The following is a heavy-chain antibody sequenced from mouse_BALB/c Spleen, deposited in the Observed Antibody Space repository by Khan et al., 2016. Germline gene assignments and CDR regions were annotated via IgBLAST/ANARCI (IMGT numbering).Heavy chain of an antibody. CDR2: ISYSGIT. D-gene: IGHD2-3*01. Sequence: EVQLQESGPGLVKPSQSLSLTCTVTGYSITSDYAWNWIRQFPGNKLEWMGYISYSGITSYNPSLKSRISINRDKSKNQFFLQLTSVTTEDTATSCCAYDSYYTWFPYSGKGTLVTVYA. CDR1: GYSITSDYA. J-gene: IGHJ3*01. CDR3: AYDSYYTWFPY. V-gene: IGHV3-2*02.